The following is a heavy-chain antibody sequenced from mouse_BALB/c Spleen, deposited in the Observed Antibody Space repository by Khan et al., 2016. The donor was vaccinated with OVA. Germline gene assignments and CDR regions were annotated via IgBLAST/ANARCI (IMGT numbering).Heavy chain of an antibody. V-gene: IGHV1S137*01. D-gene: IGHD2-3*01. J-gene: IGHJ2*01. CDR2: ISTYSGNT. Sequence: QVQLKESGPELVRPGVSVKISCKGSGYTFTGYAMYWVKQSHAKSLEWIGLISTYSGNTNYNPKFKGKATMTVDKSSSTAYMELARLTSEDSAICCRARPAYDGYYDYWGQGTTLTVSS. CDR3: ARPAYDGYYDY. CDR1: GYTFTGYA.